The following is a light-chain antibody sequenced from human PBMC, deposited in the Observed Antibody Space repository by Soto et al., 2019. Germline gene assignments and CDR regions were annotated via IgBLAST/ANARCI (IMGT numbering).Light chain of an antibody. CDR2: AES. CDR3: QQYNKWPLT. J-gene: IGKJ1*01. Sequence: EIVMTQSPGTLSASPGERATLSCRASQSVSSNLAWYQQKPGQAPRLLIYAESTRATGIPARFSGSGSGTEFTLTISSLQSEDFAVYYCQQYNKWPLTFGQGTKVEIK. V-gene: IGKV3-15*01. CDR1: QSVSSN.